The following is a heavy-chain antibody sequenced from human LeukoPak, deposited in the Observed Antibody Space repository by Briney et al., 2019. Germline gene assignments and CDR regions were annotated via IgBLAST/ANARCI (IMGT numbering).Heavy chain of an antibody. CDR1: GFTFSGYD. V-gene: IGHV3-30*02. J-gene: IGHJ4*02. CDR3: AKDIAAAGGPCAY. Sequence: GGSLRLSCAASGFTFSGYDMHWVRQAPGKGLEWEALIRSDGSDKYCADSVKGRFTISRDNSKNTVFLQMNSLRAEDTAVYYCAKDIAAAGGPCAYWGRGTLVTVSS. D-gene: IGHD6-13*01. CDR2: IRSDGSDK.